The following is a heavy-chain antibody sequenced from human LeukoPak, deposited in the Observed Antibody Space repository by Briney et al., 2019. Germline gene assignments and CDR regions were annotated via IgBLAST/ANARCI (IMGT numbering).Heavy chain of an antibody. V-gene: IGHV3-23*01. Sequence: PGGSLRLSCAASGFTFSSYAMSWVRQAPGKGLEWVSTISGSGGGGSTYYADSVKGRFTISRDNSKNTLYLQMNSLRADDTAVYYCASPSPITIFGVVIPLDYWGQGTLVTVSS. D-gene: IGHD3-3*01. CDR3: ASPSPITIFGVVIPLDY. CDR1: GFTFSSYA. CDR2: ISGSGGGGST. J-gene: IGHJ4*02.